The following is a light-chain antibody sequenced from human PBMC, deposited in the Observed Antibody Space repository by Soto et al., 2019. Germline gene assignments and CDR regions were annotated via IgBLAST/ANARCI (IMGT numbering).Light chain of an antibody. CDR2: DVT. Sequence: QSALTQPASVSGSPGQSITISCTGTSSDVGNYHYVSWYQQHPGKAPRLMIYDVTNRPSGVSNRFSGSKSGNTASLTISGLQAEDEADYYCTSYTGSSLAFGGGTKLTVL. J-gene: IGLJ2*01. CDR1: SSDVGNYHY. CDR3: TSYTGSSLA. V-gene: IGLV2-14*03.